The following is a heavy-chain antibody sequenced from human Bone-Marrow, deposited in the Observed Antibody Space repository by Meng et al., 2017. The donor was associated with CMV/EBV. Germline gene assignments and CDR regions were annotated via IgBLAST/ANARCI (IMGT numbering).Heavy chain of an antibody. CDR1: GGSCSGYY. CDR2: INHSGST. J-gene: IGHJ4*02. Sequence: AGYGGSCSGYYWSWIRQPPGKGLEWIGEINHSGSTNYNPSLKSRVTISVDTSKNQFSLKLSSVTAADTAVYYCARGDIVVVPAFDYWGQGTLVTVSS. D-gene: IGHD2-2*01. V-gene: IGHV4-34*01. CDR3: ARGDIVVVPAFDY.